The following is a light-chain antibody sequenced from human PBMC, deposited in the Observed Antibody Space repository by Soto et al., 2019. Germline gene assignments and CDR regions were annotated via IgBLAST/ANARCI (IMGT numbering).Light chain of an antibody. CDR1: QSVSSSY. CDR3: QQYGSSSIT. Sequence: EIVLTQSPGTLSLSPGERATLSWRASQSVSSSYLAWYQQKPGQAPRILIYGASSRATGIPDRFSGSGSGTDFTLTISRLEPEDFAVYYCQQYGSSSITFGQGTRLEIK. CDR2: GAS. J-gene: IGKJ5*01. V-gene: IGKV3-20*01.